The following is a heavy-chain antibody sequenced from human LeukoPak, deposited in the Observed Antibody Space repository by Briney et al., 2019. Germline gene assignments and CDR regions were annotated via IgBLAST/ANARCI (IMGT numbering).Heavy chain of an antibody. J-gene: IGHJ6*03. Sequence: HPGRSLRLSCAASGFTFSSYAMHWVRQAPGKGLEWVAVISYDGSNKYYADSVKGRSTISRDNSKNTLYLQMNSLRAEDTAVYYCAKDNGDEYADYYYMDVWGKGTTVTVSS. CDR3: AKDNGDEYADYYYMDV. CDR2: ISYDGSNK. CDR1: GFTFSSYA. V-gene: IGHV3-30*04. D-gene: IGHD2-8*01.